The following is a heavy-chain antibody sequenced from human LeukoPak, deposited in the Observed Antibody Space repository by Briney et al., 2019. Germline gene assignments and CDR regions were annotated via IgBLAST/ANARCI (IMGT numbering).Heavy chain of an antibody. V-gene: IGHV4-61*01. J-gene: IGHJ4*02. Sequence: SETLSLTCTVSGGSVSSGSYYWSWIRQPPGKGLEWIGYIYYSGSTNYNPSLKSRVTISVDTSKNQFSLKLSSVTAADTAVYYCARVLRGYSGYDYYFDYWGQGTLVTVFS. CDR1: GGSVSSGSYY. CDR2: IYYSGST. D-gene: IGHD5-12*01. CDR3: ARVLRGYSGYDYYFDY.